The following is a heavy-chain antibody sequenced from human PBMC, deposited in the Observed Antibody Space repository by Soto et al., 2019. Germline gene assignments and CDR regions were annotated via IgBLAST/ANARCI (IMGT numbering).Heavy chain of an antibody. CDR2: IHYSGST. CDR3: ASGIGAARPGRYHYYYGIEV. CDR1: GGSISSSSYY. J-gene: IGHJ6*02. Sequence: PSETLSLTCTVSGGSISSSSYYWGWIRQPPGKGLEWIGSIHYSGSTYYNLSLKSRVTISVDTSKNQFSLKLSSVTAADTAVYYCASGIGAARPGRYHYYYGIEVWDQGTTVAVSS. D-gene: IGHD6-6*01. V-gene: IGHV4-39*01.